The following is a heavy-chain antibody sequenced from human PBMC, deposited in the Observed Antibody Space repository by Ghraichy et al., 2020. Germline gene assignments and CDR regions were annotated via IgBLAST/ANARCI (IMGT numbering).Heavy chain of an antibody. CDR2: IKQDGSEK. CDR1: GFTFSSYW. Sequence: LSLTCVASGFTFSSYWMSWVRQAPGKGLEWVANIKQDGSEKYYVDSVKGRFTISRDNAKNSLYLQMNSLRAEDTAVYYCARDYNMVYSSSWYPPNYYGMDVWGQGTTVTVSS. V-gene: IGHV3-7*01. D-gene: IGHD6-13*01. J-gene: IGHJ6*02. CDR3: ARDYNMVYSSSWYPPNYYGMDV.